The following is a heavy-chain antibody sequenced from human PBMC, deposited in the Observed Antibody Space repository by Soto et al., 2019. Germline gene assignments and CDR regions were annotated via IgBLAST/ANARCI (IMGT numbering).Heavy chain of an antibody. J-gene: IGHJ4*02. Sequence: YADSVKGRFTISRDNSKNTLYLQMNSLRAEDTAVYYCAKDEGPIVVVTATFDYWGQGTLVTVSS. D-gene: IGHD2-21*02. CDR3: AKDEGPIVVVTATFDY. V-gene: IGHV3-30*02.